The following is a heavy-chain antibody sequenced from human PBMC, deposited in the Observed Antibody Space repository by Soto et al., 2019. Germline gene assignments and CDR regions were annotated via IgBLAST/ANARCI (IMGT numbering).Heavy chain of an antibody. Sequence: SETLSLTCSVSGGSITASYWSWIRQSPGKGLEWIGYIYFTGITTYSPSLESRVTISLDTPKNQFSLRLRSLTAADTAVYYCARGQDFYWFDPWGQGTLVTVSS. CDR2: IYFTGIT. V-gene: IGHV4-59*12. CDR1: GGSITASY. J-gene: IGHJ5*02. CDR3: ARGQDFYWFDP.